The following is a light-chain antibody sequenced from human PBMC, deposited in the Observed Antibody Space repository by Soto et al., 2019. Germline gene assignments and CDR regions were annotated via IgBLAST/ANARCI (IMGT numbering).Light chain of an antibody. CDR3: HTYNSHSLHT. CDR2: DAS. Sequence: DIQMTQSPSTLSASVGDRITITCRASQSVSRRLAWFQQKPWKAPKLLIYDASSLESGDPSRFSGRGSGTEFTFTFSSLQPDDCATYYCHTYNSHSLHTFGQATKLDIK. J-gene: IGKJ2*01. V-gene: IGKV1-5*01. CDR1: QSVSRR.